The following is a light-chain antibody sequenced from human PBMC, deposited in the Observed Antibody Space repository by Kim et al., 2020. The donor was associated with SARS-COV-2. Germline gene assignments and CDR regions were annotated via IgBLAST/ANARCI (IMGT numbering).Light chain of an antibody. Sequence: ASVGDRVTISCRASQNIHIWLAWFQQKPGKAPRLLMYNASTLESGVPSRFSGSGSGTEFTLTINSLQPDDSATYYCQQYDVHPETFGQGTKVDIK. J-gene: IGKJ1*01. CDR2: NAS. V-gene: IGKV1-5*03. CDR3: QQYDVHPET. CDR1: QNIHIW.